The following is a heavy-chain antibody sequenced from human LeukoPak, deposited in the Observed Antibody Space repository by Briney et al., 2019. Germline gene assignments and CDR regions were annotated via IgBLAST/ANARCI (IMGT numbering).Heavy chain of an antibody. CDR1: GYTFTSYA. V-gene: IGHV1-3*03. CDR3: ARGSYYYDSSGYYYADPAFDY. D-gene: IGHD3-22*01. J-gene: IGHJ4*02. Sequence: ASVKVSCKASGYTFTSYAMHWVRQAPGQRLEWMGWINAGNGNTKYSQEFQGRVTTTRDTPASTAYMELSSLRSEDMAVYYCARGSYYYDSSGYYYADPAFDYWGQGTLVTVSS. CDR2: INAGNGNT.